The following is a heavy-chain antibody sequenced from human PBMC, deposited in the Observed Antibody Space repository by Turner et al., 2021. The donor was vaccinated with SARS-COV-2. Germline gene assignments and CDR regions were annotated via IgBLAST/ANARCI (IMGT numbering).Heavy chain of an antibody. Sequence: EVQLVESGGGLVQPGGSLRLSCAASGVTVSSNYMSWVRQAPGKGLEWVSVIYSGGSTYYADSVKGRFTNSRHNSKNTLYLQMNSLRAEDTAVYYCARDLLAYGMDVWGQGTTVTVSS. D-gene: IGHD3-3*02. V-gene: IGHV3-53*04. CDR3: ARDLLAYGMDV. CDR2: IYSGGST. CDR1: GVTVSSNY. J-gene: IGHJ6*02.